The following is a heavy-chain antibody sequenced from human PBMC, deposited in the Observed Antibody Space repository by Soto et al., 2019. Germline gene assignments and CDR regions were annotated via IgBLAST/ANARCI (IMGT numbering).Heavy chain of an antibody. Sequence: QVQLQESGPGLVKPSETLSLICTVSGDPITSYFWTWLRQPAGKGLEWIGHVFPGGPTSHNSSLKSRVPTSIDTSNNQCSLTLTSVTAADTAVYYCARTLSEFTYGSRQFYFDYWGQETLVTVSS. CDR2: VFPGGPT. CDR1: GDPITSYF. D-gene: IGHD3-10*01. J-gene: IGHJ4*02. V-gene: IGHV4-4*07. CDR3: ARTLSEFTYGSRQFYFDY.